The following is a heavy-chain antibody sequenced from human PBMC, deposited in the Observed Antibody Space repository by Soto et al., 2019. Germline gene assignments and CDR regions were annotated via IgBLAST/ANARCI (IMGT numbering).Heavy chain of an antibody. V-gene: IGHV3-66*04. CDR1: GFTVSSNY. D-gene: IGHD2-15*01. CDR2: IYSGGST. J-gene: IGHJ3*02. CDR3: ARPPCSGGSCYGIVDDAFDI. Sequence: PGGSLRLSCAASGFTVSSNYMSWVRQAPGKGLEWVSVIYSGGSTYYADSVKGRFTISRDNSKNTLYLQMNSLRAEDTAVYYCARPPCSGGSCYGIVDDAFDIWGQGTMVTVSS.